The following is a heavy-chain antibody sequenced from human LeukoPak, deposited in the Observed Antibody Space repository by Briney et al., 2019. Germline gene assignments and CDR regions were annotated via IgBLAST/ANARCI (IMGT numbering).Heavy chain of an antibody. J-gene: IGHJ6*02. V-gene: IGHV4-59*01. D-gene: IGHD2-15*01. CDR1: GGSISSYY. Sequence: SETLSLTCTVSGGSISSYYWSWLRQPPGKGLEWIGYIYYSGSTNYNPSLKSRVTISVDTSKNQFSLKLSSVTAADTAVYYCARGGVWYCSGGSCYKEAPYYKYGMDVWGQGTTVTVSS. CDR3: ARGGVWYCSGGSCYKEAPYYKYGMDV. CDR2: IYYSGST.